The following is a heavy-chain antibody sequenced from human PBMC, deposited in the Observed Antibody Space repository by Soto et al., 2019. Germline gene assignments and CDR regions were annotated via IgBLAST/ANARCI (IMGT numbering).Heavy chain of an antibody. CDR3: ARDSVTTGALFDH. CDR2: INAADGNT. Sequence: QVQLVQSGAEVKKPGASVKVSCKASGYIFTNYAIHWVRQAPGQRLEWMGWINAADGNTRYSQNFQVRVTITRDTSATTAHMELSSLRSEDTAVFYCARDSVTTGALFDHWGQGTLVTVSS. CDR1: GYIFTNYA. J-gene: IGHJ4*02. D-gene: IGHD4-17*01. V-gene: IGHV1-3*01.